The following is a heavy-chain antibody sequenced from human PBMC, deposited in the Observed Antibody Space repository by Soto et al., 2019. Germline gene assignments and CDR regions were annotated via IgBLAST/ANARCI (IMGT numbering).Heavy chain of an antibody. CDR2: IRSKPNKFAT. J-gene: IGHJ4*02. Sequence: PGGSLRLSCVASGFNISGSAVHWVRQASGKGLEWIGRIRSKPNKFATTYGASMQGRLSFSRDDSKNTAYLQMNSLKTEDTAVYYCASVRLFGVVFDYWGRGTLVTV. V-gene: IGHV3-73*01. CDR3: ASVRLFGVVFDY. CDR1: GFNISGSA. D-gene: IGHD3-3*01.